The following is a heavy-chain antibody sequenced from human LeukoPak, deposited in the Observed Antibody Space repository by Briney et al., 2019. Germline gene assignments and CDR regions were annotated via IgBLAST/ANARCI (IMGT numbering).Heavy chain of an antibody. CDR3: VRESCSGGSCTYDPFDI. Sequence: GTSLRLSCVASGFSFSSCSIHWVRRVPGKGLEWVAVMSVNGVNKYYADSVRGRFTVSRDISKNTQFLQMNSLRFEDTAVYFCVRESCSGGSCTYDPFDIWGHGTMVTVST. CDR1: GFSFSSCS. CDR2: MSVNGVNK. V-gene: IGHV3-30-3*01. J-gene: IGHJ3*02. D-gene: IGHD2-15*01.